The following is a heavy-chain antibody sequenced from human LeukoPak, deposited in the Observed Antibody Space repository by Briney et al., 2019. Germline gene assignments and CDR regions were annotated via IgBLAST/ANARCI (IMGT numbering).Heavy chain of an antibody. J-gene: IGHJ3*02. CDR3: ARGGFYGDDAFDI. Sequence: SVKVSCKASGYTFTTYAMNWVRQAPGQGLEWMGGIIPIFGTANYAQKFQGRVTITADKSTSTAYMELSSLRSEDTAVYYCARGGFYGDDAFDIWGQGTMVTVSS. D-gene: IGHD2/OR15-2a*01. CDR2: IIPIFGTA. V-gene: IGHV1-69*06. CDR1: GYTFTTYA.